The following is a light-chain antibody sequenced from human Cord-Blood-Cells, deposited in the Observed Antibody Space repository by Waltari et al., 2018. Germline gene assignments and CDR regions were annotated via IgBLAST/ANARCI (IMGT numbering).Light chain of an antibody. V-gene: IGLV2-11*01. CDR2: DVS. Sequence: QSALTQPRSVSGSPGQSVTISCTGTSSDVGGYHHVSWYQQHPGNAPKLVINDVSKRPSGVPDRFSGSKSGNTASLTISGLQAEDEADYYCCSYAGSYTVFGGGTKLTVL. J-gene: IGLJ2*01. CDR3: CSYAGSYTV. CDR1: SSDVGGYHH.